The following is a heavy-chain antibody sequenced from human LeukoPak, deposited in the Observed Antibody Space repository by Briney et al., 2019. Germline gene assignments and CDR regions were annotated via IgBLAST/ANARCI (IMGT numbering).Heavy chain of an antibody. CDR1: GFTFSSYG. D-gene: IGHD2-2*01. Sequence: GGSLRLSCAASGFTFSSYGMHWVRQAPGKGLEWVAFIRYDGSNKYYADSVKGRFTISRDDSKNSLYLQMNSLRAEDTALYYCAREVRDCSSTSCRYYYYYYYMDVWGKGTTVTVSS. CDR3: AREVRDCSSTSCRYYYYYYYMDV. J-gene: IGHJ6*03. V-gene: IGHV3-30*02. CDR2: IRYDGSNK.